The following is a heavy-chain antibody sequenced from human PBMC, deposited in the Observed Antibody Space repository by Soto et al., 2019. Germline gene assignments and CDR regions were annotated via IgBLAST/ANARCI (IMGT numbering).Heavy chain of an antibody. CDR3: AKDLRTSTNYNYGMDV. J-gene: IGHJ6*02. V-gene: IGHV3-23*01. CDR2: ISASGGST. Sequence: EVQLLESGGGLVQPGGSLRLSCAASGFTFSTYAMSWVRQAPGKGLEWVSVISASGGSTFYADSVKGRFTVSRDNSRNTLYLQVISLRVEDTAVYYCAKDLRTSTNYNYGMDVWGQGTRSPSP. CDR1: GFTFSTYA.